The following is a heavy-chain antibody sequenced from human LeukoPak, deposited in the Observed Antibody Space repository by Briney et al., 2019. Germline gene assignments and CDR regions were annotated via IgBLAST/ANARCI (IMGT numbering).Heavy chain of an antibody. D-gene: IGHD6-19*01. V-gene: IGHV4-4*07. CDR3: TRENSGWYTYWYYYMDV. CDR1: GNSFGDYY. J-gene: IGHJ6*03. CDR2: IYTSGST. Sequence: PSETLSLTCTVSGNSFGDYYWSWIRQPAGKGLEWIGRIYTSGSTTYNPSLKSRVTMSVDTSKSQFSLNLMSVTAADTAVYYCTRENSGWYTYWYYYMDVWGKGTTVTISS.